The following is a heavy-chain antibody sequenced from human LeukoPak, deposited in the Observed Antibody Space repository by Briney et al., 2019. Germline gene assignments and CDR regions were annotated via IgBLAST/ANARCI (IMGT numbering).Heavy chain of an antibody. D-gene: IGHD6-13*01. CDR1: GGSISGYY. J-gene: IGHJ3*02. Sequence: SETLSLTCTVSGGSISGYYWNWIRQPAGKGLEWIGRIYTSGSTTYNPSLKSRVTMSVDTSKNQFSLKLSSVTAADTAVYYCASQYSSSWYYNAFDIWGQGTMVTVSS. CDR2: IYTSGST. CDR3: ASQYSSSWYYNAFDI. V-gene: IGHV4-4*07.